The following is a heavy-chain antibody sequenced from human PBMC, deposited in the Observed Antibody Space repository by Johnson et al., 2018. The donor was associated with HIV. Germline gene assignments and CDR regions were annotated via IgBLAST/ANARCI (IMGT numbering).Heavy chain of an antibody. CDR1: GFIFSNYW. V-gene: IGHV3-7*05. D-gene: IGHD1-26*01. CDR2: IKGDGSEK. Sequence: EVLLLESGVGLVQRGGSLRLSCAGSGFIFSNYWMNWVRQAPGKGLEWVANIKGDGSEKYYVDSVKGRFTISRDNAKNSLYVQMNSLRAEDTAVYYCARGLRVGAIDAFDIWGQGTTVTVSS. CDR3: ARGLRVGAIDAFDI. J-gene: IGHJ3*02.